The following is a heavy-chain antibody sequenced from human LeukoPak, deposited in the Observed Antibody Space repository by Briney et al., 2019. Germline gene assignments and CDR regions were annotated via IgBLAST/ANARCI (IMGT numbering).Heavy chain of an antibody. CDR2: ISYDGSNK. V-gene: IGHV3-30*04. J-gene: IGHJ4*02. Sequence: GGSLRLSCAASGFTFSSYAMHWVRQAPGKGLEWVAVISYDGSNKYYADSVKGRFTISRDNSKNTLYLQMNSLRAEDTAVYYCAKDKITMIVVASNLGLDYWGQGTLVTVSS. D-gene: IGHD3-22*01. CDR1: GFTFSSYA. CDR3: AKDKITMIVVASNLGLDY.